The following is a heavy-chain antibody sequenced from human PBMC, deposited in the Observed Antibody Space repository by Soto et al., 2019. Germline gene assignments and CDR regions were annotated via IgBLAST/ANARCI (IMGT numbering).Heavy chain of an antibody. Sequence: ASVKVSCKASGYTFTNYYIHWFRQAPGQGLEWLGILRPRTGNTQYAQRFQGRVTMTSDTSTSTVYMELTSLRSGDTAVYYCAREPNEAFYFDYWGQGSQVTVSS. J-gene: IGHJ4*02. CDR1: GYTFTNYY. V-gene: IGHV1-46*01. CDR3: AREPNEAFYFDY. CDR2: LRPRTGNT.